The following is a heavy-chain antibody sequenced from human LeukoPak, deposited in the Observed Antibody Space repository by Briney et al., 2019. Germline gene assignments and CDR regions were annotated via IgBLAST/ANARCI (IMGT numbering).Heavy chain of an antibody. CDR1: GDSVSSNSAA. CDR2: PVYRSKWYY. Sequence: SQTLSLTCAISGDSVSSNSAAWNWITQSPSRGLEWLGRPVYRSKWYYDYAVSVQSRITINADTSKYQFSLHLNSATPEDTAVYYCARSTALVGDDWVDPWGQGTLVTVSS. D-gene: IGHD2-21*01. V-gene: IGHV6-1*01. CDR3: ARSTALVGDDWVDP. J-gene: IGHJ5*02.